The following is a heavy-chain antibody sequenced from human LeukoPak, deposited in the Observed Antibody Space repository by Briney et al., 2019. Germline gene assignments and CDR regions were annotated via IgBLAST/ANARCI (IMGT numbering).Heavy chain of an antibody. Sequence: GGSLRLSCAAPGLTFSSYAIHWVRQAPGKGLDWMAVIAYDGGNKYYVDSVKGRFTISRDNSKNTLYVQMNSLRAEDTAVYYCAKDYSRSDDSGTEKDLPFDYWGQGTLVTVSS. D-gene: IGHD3-10*01. CDR3: AKDYSRSDDSGTEKDLPFDY. V-gene: IGHV3-30-3*01. CDR1: GLTFSSYA. CDR2: IAYDGGNK. J-gene: IGHJ4*02.